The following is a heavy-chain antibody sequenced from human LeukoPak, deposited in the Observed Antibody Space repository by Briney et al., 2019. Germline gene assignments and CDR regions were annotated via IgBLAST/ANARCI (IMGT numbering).Heavy chain of an antibody. CDR2: IYYSGST. D-gene: IGHD3-10*01. J-gene: IGHJ4*02. V-gene: IGHV4-59*12. CDR1: GGSISSYY. CDR3: ARDLLTGELLWFGESLRDY. Sequence: SETLSLTCTVSGGSISSYYWSWIRQPPGKGLEWIGYIYYSGSTYYNPSLKCRVTISVDTSKNQFSLKLSSVTAADTAVYYCARDLLTGELLWFGESLRDYWGQGTLVTVSS.